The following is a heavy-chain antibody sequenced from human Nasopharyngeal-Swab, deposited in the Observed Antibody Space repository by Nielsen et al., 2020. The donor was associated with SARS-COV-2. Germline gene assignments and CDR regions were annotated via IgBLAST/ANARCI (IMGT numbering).Heavy chain of an antibody. J-gene: IGHJ3*02. V-gene: IGHV3-21*01. CDR1: GFTFSSYS. Sequence: GGSLRLSCAASGFTFSSYSMNWVRQAPGKGLEWVSSISSSSSYIYYADSVKGRFTISRDNAKNSLYLQMSSLRAEDTAVYYCARDDLPSIAAAGVDAFDIWGQGTMVTVSS. CDR2: ISSSSSYI. D-gene: IGHD6-13*01. CDR3: ARDDLPSIAAAGVDAFDI.